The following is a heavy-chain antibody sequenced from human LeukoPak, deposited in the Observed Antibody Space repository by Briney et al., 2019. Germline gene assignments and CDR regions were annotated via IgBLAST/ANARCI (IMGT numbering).Heavy chain of an antibody. CDR2: ISTTGDRT. CDR3: AKEASVFIRGYFDY. CDR1: GFTFNSYA. Sequence: GGSLRLSCAASGFTFNSYAMIWVRQAPGKGLESISSISTTGDRTYYADSVKGRFAISRDNSKNTLYLQMNSLRAEDTAVYYCAKEASVFIRGYFDYWGQGTLVTVSS. D-gene: IGHD3-10*01. V-gene: IGHV3-23*01. J-gene: IGHJ4*02.